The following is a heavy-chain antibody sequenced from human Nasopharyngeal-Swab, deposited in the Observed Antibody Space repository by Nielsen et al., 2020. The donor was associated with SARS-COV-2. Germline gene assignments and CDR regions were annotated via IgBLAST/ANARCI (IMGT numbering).Heavy chain of an antibody. CDR2: ISYDGSNK. D-gene: IGHD4-17*01. J-gene: IGHJ4*02. V-gene: IGHV3-30*18. CDR3: AKLPHEIYGDYVLDY. CDR1: GFTFSSYG. Sequence: GGSLRLSCAASGFTFSSYGMHWVRQAPGKGLEWVAVISYDGSNKYYADSVKGRFTISRDNSKNTLYLQMNSLRAEDTAVYYCAKLPHEIYGDYVLDYWGQGTLVTVSS.